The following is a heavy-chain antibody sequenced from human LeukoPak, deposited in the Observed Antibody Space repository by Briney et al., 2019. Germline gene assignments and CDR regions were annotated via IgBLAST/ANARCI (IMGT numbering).Heavy chain of an antibody. D-gene: IGHD3-10*01. CDR2: IYYSGST. CDR3: ARDRNIKNGSGSYIV. Sequence: PSETLSLTRTVWVGPIRIYYWSWIRQPPGKGLEWIGYIYYSGSTNYNPSLKSRVTISVDTSKNQFSLKLSSVTAADTAVYYCARDRNIKNGSGSYIVWGQGTMVTVSS. J-gene: IGHJ3*01. V-gene: IGHV4-59*01. CDR1: VGPIRIYY.